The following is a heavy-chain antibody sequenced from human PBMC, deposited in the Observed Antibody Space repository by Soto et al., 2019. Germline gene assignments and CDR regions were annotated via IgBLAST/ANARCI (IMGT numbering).Heavy chain of an antibody. CDR1: GGSISSSSYY. D-gene: IGHD2-15*01. V-gene: IGHV4-39*01. Sequence: SETLSLTCTVSGGSISSSSYYWGWIRQPPGKGLEWIGSIYYSGSTYYNPSLKSRVTISVDTSKNQFSLKLSSVTAADTAVYYCARHCSAGGRGNDWYFDLWGRGTLVTVSS. CDR2: IYYSGST. CDR3: ARHCSAGGRGNDWYFDL. J-gene: IGHJ2*01.